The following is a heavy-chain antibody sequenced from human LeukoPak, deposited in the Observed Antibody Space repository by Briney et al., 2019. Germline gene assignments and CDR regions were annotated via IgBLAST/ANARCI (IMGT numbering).Heavy chain of an antibody. CDR1: GFTFDDYA. J-gene: IGHJ6*02. Sequence: GRSLRLSCAASGFTFDDYAMHWVRQAPGKGLEWVSGISWNSGSRGYADSVKGRFTISRDNAKNSLHLQMNSLRAEDTALYYCAKDTSSSSLYFYGMDVWGQGTTVTVSS. D-gene: IGHD6-6*01. CDR3: AKDTSSSSLYFYGMDV. V-gene: IGHV3-9*01. CDR2: ISWNSGSR.